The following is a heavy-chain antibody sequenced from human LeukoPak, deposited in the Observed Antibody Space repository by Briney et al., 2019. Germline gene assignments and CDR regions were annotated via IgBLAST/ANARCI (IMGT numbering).Heavy chain of an antibody. CDR1: GFPFDSFG. V-gene: IGHV3-30*18. CDR2: ISYAGDNK. CDR3: AKGAGYNFYYMDV. Sequence: PGKSLRLACAASGFPFDSFGMHWVRQAPGKELKWLSLISYAGDNKYEADSVKGRFTISRDNSKNTLFLQMDSLQPDDTAMYFCAKGAGYNFYYMDVWGKGTMVSVSS. D-gene: IGHD5-24*01. J-gene: IGHJ6*03.